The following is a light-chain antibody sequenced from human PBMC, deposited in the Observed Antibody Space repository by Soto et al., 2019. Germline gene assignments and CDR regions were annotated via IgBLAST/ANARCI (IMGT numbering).Light chain of an antibody. V-gene: IGLV1-47*01. J-gene: IGLJ1*01. CDR3: ATWVDTLSGHV. CDR2: KND. Sequence: QSVLIQPPSASGTPGQRVAISCSGSSSNIGNNFVCWYQQLPGTAPQLLIYKNDQRPSGVSDRFSGSKSGTSASLAISGLRSEDEANYYCATWVDTLSGHVFGGGTKVTVL. CDR1: SSNIGNNF.